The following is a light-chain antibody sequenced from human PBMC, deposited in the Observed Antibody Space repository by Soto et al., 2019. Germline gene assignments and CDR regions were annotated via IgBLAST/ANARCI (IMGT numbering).Light chain of an antibody. CDR1: QSVDTC. CDR2: KSS. CDR3: QQFYRYPWT. Sequence: DIQMTQSPSSLSSSVRDRVTITCRASQSVDTCLAWYQQKTGKAPHLRIYKSSSLETGVPSRFSGSGSVTEFTLTISSLQPDDFATYYCQQFYRYPWTFGQGTKVEIK. V-gene: IGKV1-5*03. J-gene: IGKJ1*01.